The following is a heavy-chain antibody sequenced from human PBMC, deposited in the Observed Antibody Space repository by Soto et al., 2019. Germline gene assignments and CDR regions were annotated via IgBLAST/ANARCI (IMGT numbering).Heavy chain of an antibody. CDR1: GYTLTELS. Sequence: VKVSCKVSGYTLTELSMHWVREAAGKGLAWLGGFDPEDGETIYAQKFQGRFTMTEDTSTDTAYMELRSLRPEDTAVYYCPTVNLLVPAARGFYDYYGMDVWGQGTTVTVSS. CDR2: FDPEDGET. D-gene: IGHD2-2*01. V-gene: IGHV1-24*01. CDR3: PTVNLLVPAARGFYDYYGMDV. J-gene: IGHJ6*02.